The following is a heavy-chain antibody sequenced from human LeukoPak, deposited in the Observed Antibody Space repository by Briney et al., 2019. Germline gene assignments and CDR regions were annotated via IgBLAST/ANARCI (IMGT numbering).Heavy chain of an antibody. Sequence: SETLSLTCTVSGGSISSYYWSWIRQPAGKGLEWIGRIYTSGSTNYNPSLKSRVTMSVDTSKNQFSLKLSSVTAADTAVYYCARVLRYFDWEDWFDPWGQGTLVTVSS. CDR2: IYTSGST. J-gene: IGHJ5*02. D-gene: IGHD3-9*01. V-gene: IGHV4-4*07. CDR3: ARVLRYFDWEDWFDP. CDR1: GGSISSYY.